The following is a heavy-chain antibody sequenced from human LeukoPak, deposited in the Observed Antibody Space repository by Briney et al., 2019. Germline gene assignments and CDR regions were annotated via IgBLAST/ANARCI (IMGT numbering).Heavy chain of an antibody. CDR1: GFTFSSYA. D-gene: IGHD2-8*01. CDR2: VGGDDTN. J-gene: IGHJ3*02. Sequence: GGSLRLSCAASGFTFSSYAMNWVRQAPGKGLEWVSVVGGDDTNYYIDSAKGRFTISRDNSKNTLSLQMNNLRPEDTAVYYCAKDLWSRNGIYDAFDIWGQGTMVPVSS. CDR3: AKDLWSRNGIYDAFDI. V-gene: IGHV3-23*01.